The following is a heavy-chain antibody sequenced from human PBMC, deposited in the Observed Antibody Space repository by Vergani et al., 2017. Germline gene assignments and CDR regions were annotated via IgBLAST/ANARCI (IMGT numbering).Heavy chain of an antibody. CDR2: SDPEDDEDGAT. V-gene: IGHV1-24*01. CDR3: AKASLVRTQTGGRIYYYYYGLDV. D-gene: IGHD2-2*01. Sequence: QVQLVQSGAEVKKPGASVKVSCKVSGYRLSEMSMHWVRQAPGKGLEWMGGSDPEDDEDGATIYAQMFQGRVTMTEDTSTDTAYMELRSLRSEDTAIYYCAKASLVRTQTGGRIYYYYYGLDVGGQGTTVTVSS. CDR1: GYRLSEMS. J-gene: IGHJ6*02.